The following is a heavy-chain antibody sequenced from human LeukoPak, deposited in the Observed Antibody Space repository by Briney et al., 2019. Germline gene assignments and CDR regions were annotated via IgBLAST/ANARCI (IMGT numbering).Heavy chain of an antibody. V-gene: IGHV3-9*03. D-gene: IGHD3-22*01. CDR3: AKDINYDSSGGYFDY. J-gene: IGHJ4*02. Sequence: GRSLRLSCAASGFTFDDYAMHWVRQAPGKGLEWVPGISWNSGSIGYADSVKGRFTISRDNAKNSLYLQMNSLRAEDMALYYCAKDINYDSSGGYFDYWGQGTLVTVSS. CDR2: ISWNSGSI. CDR1: GFTFDDYA.